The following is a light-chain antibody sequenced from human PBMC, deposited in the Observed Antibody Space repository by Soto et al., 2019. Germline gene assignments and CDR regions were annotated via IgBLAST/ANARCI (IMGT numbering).Light chain of an antibody. CDR3: QSYDGSLSGYV. CDR2: GNS. Sequence: QSVLTQPPSVSGAPGQRVTISCTGSSSNIGAGYDVHWYQQLPGTAPKLLIYGNSNRPSGVPDRFSGSKSGTSVSLAITGLQAEDEADYYCQSYDGSLSGYVFGTGTKVTVL. J-gene: IGLJ1*01. V-gene: IGLV1-40*01. CDR1: SSNIGAGYD.